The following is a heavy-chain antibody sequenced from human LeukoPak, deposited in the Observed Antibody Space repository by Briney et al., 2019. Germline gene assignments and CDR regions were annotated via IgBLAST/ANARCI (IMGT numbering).Heavy chain of an antibody. D-gene: IGHD6-19*01. CDR2: IYYSGST. CDR1: GGSISSSSYY. Sequence: PSQTLSLTCTVSGGSISSSSYYWGWIRQPPGKGLEWIGSIYYSGSTYYNPSLKSRVTISVDTSKNQFSLKLSSVTAADTAVYYCASGSGFRTAAFDYWGQGTLVTVSS. CDR3: ASGSGFRTAAFDY. V-gene: IGHV4-39*01. J-gene: IGHJ4*02.